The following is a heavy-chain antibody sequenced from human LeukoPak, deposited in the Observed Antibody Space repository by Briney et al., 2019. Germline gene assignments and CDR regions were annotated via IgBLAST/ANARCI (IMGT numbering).Heavy chain of an antibody. D-gene: IGHD1-26*01. J-gene: IGHJ4*02. CDR2: IRYDGRDK. V-gene: IGHV3-30*02. Sequence: GGSLRLSCAASGVTFSSYSMNWVRQAPGKGLEWVTFIRYDGRDKYYADSVKGRFTISRDNSKNTAFLQMNSLRAEDTAVYYCAKDPRRGRTPVGPDYWGQGTLVTVSS. CDR1: GVTFSSYS. CDR3: AKDPRRGRTPVGPDY.